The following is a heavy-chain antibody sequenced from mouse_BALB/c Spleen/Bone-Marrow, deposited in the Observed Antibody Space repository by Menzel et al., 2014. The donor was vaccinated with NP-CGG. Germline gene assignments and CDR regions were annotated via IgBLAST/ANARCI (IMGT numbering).Heavy chain of an antibody. CDR1: GFTFSSFG. D-gene: IGHD2-4*01. CDR3: ARKGAMITHYYAMDY. CDR2: ISNGSSTI. Sequence: EVMLVESGGGLVQPGGSRKLSCAASGFTFSSFGMHWVRQAPEKGLEWVAYISNGSSTIYYADTVKGRFTISRDNPKNTLFLQMTGLRSEDTAMYYCARKGAMITHYYAMDYWGQGTSVTVSS. J-gene: IGHJ4*01. V-gene: IGHV5-17*02.